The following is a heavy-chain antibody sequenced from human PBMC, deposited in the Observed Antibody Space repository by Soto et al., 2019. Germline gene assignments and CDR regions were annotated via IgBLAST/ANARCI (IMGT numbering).Heavy chain of an antibody. CDR1: GGSISSSNW. Sequence: QVQLQESGPGLVKPSGTLSLTCAVSGGSISSSNWWSWVRQPPGKGLEWIGEIYHSGSTNYNPSLKSRVTISVDKSKNQFSLKLSSATAADTAVYYCARDKRTRTGNYGMDVWGQGTTVTVSS. J-gene: IGHJ6*02. CDR2: IYHSGST. CDR3: ARDKRTRTGNYGMDV. V-gene: IGHV4-4*02.